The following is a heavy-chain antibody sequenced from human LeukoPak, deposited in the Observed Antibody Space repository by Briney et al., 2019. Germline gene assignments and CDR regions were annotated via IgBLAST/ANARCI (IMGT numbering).Heavy chain of an antibody. D-gene: IGHD6-13*01. V-gene: IGHV1-2*02. CDR3: ARGYSSSWYSF. CDR1: GYTFTSYD. CDR2: INPNSGGT. J-gene: IGHJ4*02. Sequence: GASVKVSCKASGYTFTSYDINWVRQAPGQGLEWMGWINPNSGGTNYAQKFQGRVTMTRDTSISTAYMELSRLRSDDTAVYYCARGYSSSWYSFWGQGTLVTVSS.